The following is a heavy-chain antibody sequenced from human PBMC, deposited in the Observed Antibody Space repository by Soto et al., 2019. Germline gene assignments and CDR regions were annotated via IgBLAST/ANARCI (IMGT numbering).Heavy chain of an antibody. CDR2: ISHHGIRT. CDR1: RFTFSDYG. D-gene: IGHD1-26*01. J-gene: IGHJ4*02. Sequence: HPGGSLRLSCAAARFTFSDYGMHWVRQAPGKGLQWLATISHHGIRTPYAGSVIGRFTISRDNFKKVGYLHLSGLRVEDTAIYYCAKDWVGGSNNYQLDYWGQGTAVTVSS. CDR3: AKDWVGGSNNYQLDY. V-gene: IGHV3-30*18.